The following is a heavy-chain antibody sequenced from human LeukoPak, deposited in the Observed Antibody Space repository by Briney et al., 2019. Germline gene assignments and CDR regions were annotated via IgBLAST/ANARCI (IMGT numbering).Heavy chain of an antibody. J-gene: IGHJ4*02. Sequence: GGSLRLSCAASGFTFSSYAMHWVRQAPGKGLEWVAVIWYDGSNKYYADSVKGRFTISRDNSENTVYLQMNSLRAEDTAVYYCARLGSKWSFDYWGQGTLVTVSS. V-gene: IGHV3-33*08. CDR1: GFTFSSYA. CDR3: ARLGSKWSFDY. D-gene: IGHD2-15*01. CDR2: IWYDGSNK.